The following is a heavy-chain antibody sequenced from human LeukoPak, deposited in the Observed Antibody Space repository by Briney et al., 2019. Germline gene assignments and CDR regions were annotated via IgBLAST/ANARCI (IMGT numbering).Heavy chain of an antibody. V-gene: IGHV3-33*08. CDR1: GLSFSTSW. Sequence: GGSLRLSCAVSGLSFSTSWMHWVRQAPGKGLEWVAVIWYDGSNKYYADSVKGRFTISRDNSKNTLYLQMDSLRAEDTAVYYCARDGSYRFDYWGQGTLVSVSS. CDR3: ARDGSYRFDY. CDR2: IWYDGSNK. J-gene: IGHJ4*02. D-gene: IGHD2-2*03.